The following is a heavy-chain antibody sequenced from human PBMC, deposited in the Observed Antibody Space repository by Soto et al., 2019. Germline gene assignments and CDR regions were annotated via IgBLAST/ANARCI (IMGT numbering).Heavy chain of an antibody. J-gene: IGHJ4*02. CDR1: GFTFSSYA. D-gene: IGHD6-19*01. CDR3: AKVRDSSGWSPPDDY. CDR2: TSGSGGST. V-gene: IGHV3-23*01. Sequence: GSLRLSCAASGFTFSSYAMSWVRQAPGKGLEWVSATSGSGGSTYYADSVKGRFTISRDNSKNTLYLQMNSLRAEDTAVYYCAKVRDSSGWSPPDDYWGQGTLVTVSS.